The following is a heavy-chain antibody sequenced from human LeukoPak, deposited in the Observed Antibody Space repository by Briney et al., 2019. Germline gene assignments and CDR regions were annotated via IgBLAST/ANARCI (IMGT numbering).Heavy chain of an antibody. CDR1: GFTFSSYA. J-gene: IGHJ6*02. Sequence: GGSLRLSCAASGFTFSSYAMSWVRQAPGKGLEWVSGISGSGDSTHYADSVKGRLTISRDNSKNTLYLQMNSLRAEDTALYYCAKIMRYYYYGMDVWGQGTTVTVSS. V-gene: IGHV3-23*01. CDR3: AKIMRYYYYGMDV. CDR2: ISGSGDST. D-gene: IGHD2-8*01.